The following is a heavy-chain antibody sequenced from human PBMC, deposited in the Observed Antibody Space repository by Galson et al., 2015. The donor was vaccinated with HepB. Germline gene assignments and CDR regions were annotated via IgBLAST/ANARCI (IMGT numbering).Heavy chain of an antibody. Sequence: SVKVSCKASGGTFSSYAISWVRQAPGQGLEWMGGIIPIFGTANYAQKFQGRVTITADESASTAYMELSSLRSEDTAVYYCARDPPTSIAARPDDYWGQGTLVTVSS. V-gene: IGHV1-69*13. CDR2: IIPIFGTA. D-gene: IGHD6-6*01. CDR3: ARDPPTSIAARPDDY. CDR1: GGTFSSYA. J-gene: IGHJ4*02.